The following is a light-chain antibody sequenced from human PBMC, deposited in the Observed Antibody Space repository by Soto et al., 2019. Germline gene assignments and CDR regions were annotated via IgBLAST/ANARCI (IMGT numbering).Light chain of an antibody. V-gene: IGKV3D-15*01. CDR1: QGVSSN. J-gene: IGKJ1*01. CDR2: GAS. Sequence: EIVMTQSPATLSVSPGERATLSCRASQGVSSNLAWYQQKPGQAPRLLIYGASTRATGIPDRFSGSGSGTAFTLTINRLEPEDFAVYYCQQYANAPVTFGPGTRVDMK. CDR3: QQYANAPVT.